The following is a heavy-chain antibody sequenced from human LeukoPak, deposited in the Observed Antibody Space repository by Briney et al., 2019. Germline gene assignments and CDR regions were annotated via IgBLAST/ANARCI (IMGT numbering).Heavy chain of an antibody. CDR1: GYTFTSYA. Sequence: ASVKVFCKASGYTFTSYAMHWVRQAPGQRLEWMGWINAGNGNTKYSQKFQGRVTITRDTSASIAYMELSSLRSEDTAVYYCARGPYCSSTSCYGLFAYWGQGTLVTVSS. CDR3: ARGPYCSSTSCYGLFAY. V-gene: IGHV1-3*01. J-gene: IGHJ4*02. D-gene: IGHD2-2*01. CDR2: INAGNGNT.